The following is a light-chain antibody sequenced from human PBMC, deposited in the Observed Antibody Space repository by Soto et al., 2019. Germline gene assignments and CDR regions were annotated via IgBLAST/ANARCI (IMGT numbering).Light chain of an antibody. J-gene: IGLJ1*01. CDR3: SSYTSSSTYV. CDR2: EVT. V-gene: IGLV2-14*01. CDR1: SSDVGGYNY. Sequence: QSVLTQPASVSGSPGQLITISCTGTSSDVGGYNYVSWYQHHPGKAPKLMIYEVTNRPSGISNRFSGSKSGNTASLTISGLQAEEEADYYCSSYTSSSTYVFGTGTKVTVL.